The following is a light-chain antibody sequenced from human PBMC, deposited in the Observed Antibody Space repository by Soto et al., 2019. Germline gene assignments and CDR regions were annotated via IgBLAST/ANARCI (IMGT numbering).Light chain of an antibody. Sequence: DIQMTQSPSSLSASVGYRFTITCGASQSISGYLNWYQKKSGKAPRLLMYAASSLQSGVPSRFSGSGSGTDFTLTISCLQSEDFETYYCQQYYSFLRTFGQGTKVDI. J-gene: IGKJ1*01. CDR2: AAS. CDR1: QSISGY. V-gene: IGKV1-39*01. CDR3: QQYYSFLRT.